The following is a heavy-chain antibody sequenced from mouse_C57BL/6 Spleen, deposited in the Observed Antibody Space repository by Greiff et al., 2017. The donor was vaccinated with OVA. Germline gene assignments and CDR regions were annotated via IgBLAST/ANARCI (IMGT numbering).Heavy chain of an antibody. CDR3: ARGRLHYAMDY. CDR1: GYAFSSSW. D-gene: IGHD2-13*01. Sequence: QVQLQQSGPELVKPGASVKISCKASGYAFSSSWMNWVKQRPGKGLEWIGRIYPGDGDTNYNGKFKGKATLTADKSSSTAYMQLSSLTSEDSAVYFCARGRLHYAMDYWGQGTSVTVSS. V-gene: IGHV1-82*01. J-gene: IGHJ4*01. CDR2: IYPGDGDT.